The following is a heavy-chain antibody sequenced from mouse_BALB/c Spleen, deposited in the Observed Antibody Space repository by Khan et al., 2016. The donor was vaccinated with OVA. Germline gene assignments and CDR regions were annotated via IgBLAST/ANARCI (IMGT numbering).Heavy chain of an antibody. CDR2: ISYSGNT. J-gene: IGHJ3*01. D-gene: IGHD2-4*01. CDR1: GYSITSEYT. Sequence: EVQLQESGPGLVKPSQSLSLTCTVTGYSITSEYTWNWIRQFPGNKLEWMGFISYSGNTRYNPSLKSRISITRDTSKNQFFLQLNSVTSEDTATYDCTRKYYYDYDPFPYWGQWTLVTVSA. V-gene: IGHV3-2*02. CDR3: TRKYYYDYDPFPY.